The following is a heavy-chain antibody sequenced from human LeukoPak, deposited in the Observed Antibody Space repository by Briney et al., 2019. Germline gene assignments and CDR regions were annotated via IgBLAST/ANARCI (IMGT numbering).Heavy chain of an antibody. CDR2: IDLNSGGT. D-gene: IGHD3-22*01. CDR3: ARSFPYDSGDY. V-gene: IGHV1-2*02. Sequence: ASVKVSCKASGYTFTGYYMHWVRQAPGQGLERMGWIDLNSGGTNYAQKFQGRVTMTRDTSINTAYMDLTRLRSDDTAVYYCARSFPYDSGDYWGQGTLVTVSS. CDR1: GYTFTGYY. J-gene: IGHJ4*02.